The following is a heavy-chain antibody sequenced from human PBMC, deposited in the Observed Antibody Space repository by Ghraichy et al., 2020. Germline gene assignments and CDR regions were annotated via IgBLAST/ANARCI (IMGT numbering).Heavy chain of an antibody. V-gene: IGHV4-30-4*01. J-gene: IGHJ6*02. CDR2: IYYSGST. D-gene: IGHD5-24*01. CDR1: GGSISSGDYY. CDR3: PRAGLEMATVPYYYYGMDV. Sequence: SETLSLTCTVSGGSISSGDYYWSWIRQPPGKGLEWIGYIYYSGSTYYNPSLKSRVTISVDTSKNQFSLKLSSVTAADTAVYYCPRAGLEMATVPYYYYGMDVWGQGTTVTVSS.